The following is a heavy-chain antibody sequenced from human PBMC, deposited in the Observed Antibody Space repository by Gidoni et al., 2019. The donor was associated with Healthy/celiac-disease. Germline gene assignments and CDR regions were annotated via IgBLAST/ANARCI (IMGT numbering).Heavy chain of an antibody. CDR2: INHSGST. V-gene: IGHV4-34*01. Sequence: QVQLQQWGAGLLKPSETLSLTCAVYGGSFSGYYWSWIRQPPGKGLEWIGEINHSGSTNYNPSLKSRVTISVDTSKNQFSLKLSSVTAADTAVYYCARFTPLRGYSGFDIWGQGTMVTVSS. CDR3: ARFTPLRGYSGFDI. J-gene: IGHJ3*02. CDR1: GGSFSGYY. D-gene: IGHD5-18*01.